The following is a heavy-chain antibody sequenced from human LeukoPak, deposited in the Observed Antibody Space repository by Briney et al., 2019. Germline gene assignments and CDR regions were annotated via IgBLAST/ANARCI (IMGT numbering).Heavy chain of an antibody. D-gene: IGHD4-17*01. CDR2: IYHSGST. V-gene: IGHV4-4*02. Sequence: SGTLSLTCAVSGGSISSSNWWSWVRQPPGKGLEWIGEIYHSGSTNYNPSLTSRVTMSLDTSKNQFSLKLSSVTAADTAVYYCALELGDYARFDYWGQGTLVTVSS. CDR3: ALELGDYARFDY. CDR1: GGSISSSNW. J-gene: IGHJ4*02.